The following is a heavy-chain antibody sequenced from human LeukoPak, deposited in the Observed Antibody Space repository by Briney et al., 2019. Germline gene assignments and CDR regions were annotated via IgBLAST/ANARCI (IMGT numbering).Heavy chain of an antibody. J-gene: IGHJ3*02. CDR1: GGSISSSNW. CDR3: ARHLIVANAFDI. Sequence: SGTLSLTCAVSGGSISSSNWWSWVRQPPGKGLEWIGYIYYSGSTNYNPSLKSRVTISVDTSKNQFSLKLSSVTAADTAVYYCARHLIVANAFDIWGQGTMVTVSS. D-gene: IGHD5-12*01. V-gene: IGHV4-4*02. CDR2: IYYSGST.